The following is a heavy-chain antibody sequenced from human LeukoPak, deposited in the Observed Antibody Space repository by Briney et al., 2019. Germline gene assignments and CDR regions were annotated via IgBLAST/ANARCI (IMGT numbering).Heavy chain of an antibody. CDR1: GYTFTGYY. D-gene: IGHD2-2*02. CDR2: INPNSGGT. V-gene: IGHV1-2*02. Sequence: ASVTVSFTASGYTFTGYYMHWVRQAPGQGLEWMGWINPNSGGTNYEQKFQGRVSMTRDTSISTAYMELTRLTSDDTAVYYCARKDPNVVVSAAISRSPWFDPWGQGTLVTVSS. CDR3: ARKDPNVVVSAAISRSPWFDP. J-gene: IGHJ5*02.